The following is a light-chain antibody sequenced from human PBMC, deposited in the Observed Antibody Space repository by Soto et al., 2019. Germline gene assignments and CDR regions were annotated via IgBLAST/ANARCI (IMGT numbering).Light chain of an antibody. V-gene: IGKV1-39*01. Sequence: DIQMTQSPSSLSASVGDRVTITCRASQSISNYLNWYQQEPGKAPRLLIYAASGLKSGGPSRFGGSGSETYFALTIRSLQPEDFATYWCQQSYGAPYTFGQGTKLGIK. CDR2: AAS. J-gene: IGKJ2*01. CDR1: QSISNY. CDR3: QQSYGAPYT.